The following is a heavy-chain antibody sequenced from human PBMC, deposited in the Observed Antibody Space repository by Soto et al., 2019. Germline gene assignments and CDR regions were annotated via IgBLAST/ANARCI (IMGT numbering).Heavy chain of an antibody. CDR3: AKERQASTVTLPDD. J-gene: IGHJ4*02. V-gene: IGHV3-23*01. CDR1: GFTFSSYA. D-gene: IGHD4-17*01. CDR2: ISGSGGST. Sequence: EVQLLESGGGLVQPGGYLRLSFAASGFTFSSYAMSWVRQAPGKGMEWVETISGSGGSTYYADSVKDLFTISRENPKTTLYLKMNGLRAEDTAVYDCAKERQASTVTLPDDWGQGTLVTVAS.